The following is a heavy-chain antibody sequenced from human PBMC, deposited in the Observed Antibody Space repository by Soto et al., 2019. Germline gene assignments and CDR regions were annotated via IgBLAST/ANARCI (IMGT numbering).Heavy chain of an antibody. J-gene: IGHJ6*02. CDR2: SAGNGGTT. CDR1: GCALVNY. Sequence: GGSLRLSCEAAGCALVNYMSGRRQAPGRGREFVADSAGNGGTTYYADSVKGRFTISRDHAKNSLYLHMNTLRAGDTAVYFCPLDYTTNGMDVWGQGPTVTVSS. V-gene: IGHV3-11*01. CDR3: PLDYTTNGMDV. D-gene: IGHD1-26*01.